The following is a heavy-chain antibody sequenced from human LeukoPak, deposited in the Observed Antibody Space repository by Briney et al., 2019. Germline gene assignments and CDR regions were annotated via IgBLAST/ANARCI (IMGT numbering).Heavy chain of an antibody. V-gene: IGHV3-21*01. CDR3: ARDQWLQSYDYMDV. J-gene: IGHJ6*03. CDR2: ISTSSSYI. CDR1: GFTFDDYA. Sequence: PGRSLRLSCAASGFTFDDYAMHWVRQAPGKGLEWVSSISTSSSYIYYADSVKGRFTIARDNAKNSLYLQMNSLRAEDTAVYYCARDQWLQSYDYMDVWGKGTTVTISS. D-gene: IGHD5-24*01.